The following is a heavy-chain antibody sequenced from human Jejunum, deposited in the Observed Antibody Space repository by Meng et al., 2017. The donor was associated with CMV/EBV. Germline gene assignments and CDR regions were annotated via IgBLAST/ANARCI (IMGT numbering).Heavy chain of an antibody. Sequence: CVTSCFPGGNGYESWVRQAPEKALELVLIIHLPQSTCYAGSMTCRFPISTHISKNTVFLQMNSLRAEGTAVYYCTVDGRGRYFDYWGRGTLVTVSS. J-gene: IGHJ4*01. CDR2: IHLPQST. V-gene: IGHV3-53*01. CDR3: TVDGRGRYFDY. CDR1: CFPGGNGY. D-gene: IGHD3-16*01.